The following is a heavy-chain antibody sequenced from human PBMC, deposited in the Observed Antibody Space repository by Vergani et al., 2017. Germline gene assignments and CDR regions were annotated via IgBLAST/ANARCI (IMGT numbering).Heavy chain of an antibody. J-gene: IGHJ6*03. Sequence: QVQLQESGPGLVKPSQTLSLTCTVSGGSISSGSYYWSWIRQPAGKGLEWIGRIYTSGSTNYNPSLKSRVTISVDTSKNQFSLKLSSVTAADTAVYYCARGQGILKNYYYYYMDVWGKGTTVTVSS. V-gene: IGHV4-61*02. CDR3: ARGQGILKNYYYYYMDV. CDR2: IYTSGST. CDR1: GGSISSGSYY.